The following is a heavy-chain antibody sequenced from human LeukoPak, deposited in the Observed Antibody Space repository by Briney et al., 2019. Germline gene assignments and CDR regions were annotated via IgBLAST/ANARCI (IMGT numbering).Heavy chain of an antibody. Sequence: SETLSLTCTVSGGSISSYYWSWIRQPPGKGLEWIGYIYYSGSTNYNPSLKSRVTISVDTSKNQFSLKLSSVTAADTAVYYCARGTGSSASCYWFDPWGQGTLVTVSS. D-gene: IGHD2-2*01. CDR2: IYYSGST. V-gene: IGHV4-59*01. CDR3: ARGTGSSASCYWFDP. CDR1: GGSISSYY. J-gene: IGHJ5*02.